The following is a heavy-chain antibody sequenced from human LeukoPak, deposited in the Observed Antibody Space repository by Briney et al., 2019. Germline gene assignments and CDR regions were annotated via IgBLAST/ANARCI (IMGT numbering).Heavy chain of an antibody. J-gene: IGHJ4*02. CDR2: IKQDGSEK. CDR3: ARVGYDFWSGYYRHGIDY. D-gene: IGHD3-3*01. Sequence: GGSLRLSCAASGLTFSSYWMSWVRQAPGKGLEWVANIKQDGSEKYYVDSVKGRFTISRDNAKNSLYLQMNSLRAEDTAVYYCARVGYDFWSGYYRHGIDYWGQGTLVTVSS. V-gene: IGHV3-7*03. CDR1: GLTFSSYW.